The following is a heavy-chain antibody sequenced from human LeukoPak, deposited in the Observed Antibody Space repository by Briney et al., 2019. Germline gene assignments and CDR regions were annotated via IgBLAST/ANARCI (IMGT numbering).Heavy chain of an antibody. CDR3: ARDGPYSGSYSFDY. Sequence: GASVKVSCTASGYTFTSYGISWVRQAPGQGLEWMGWISAYNGNTNYAQKLQGRVTMTTDTSTSTAYMELRSLRSDDTAVYYCARDGPYSGSYSFDYWGQGTLVTVSS. CDR2: ISAYNGNT. D-gene: IGHD1-26*01. CDR1: GYTFTSYG. J-gene: IGHJ4*02. V-gene: IGHV1-18*01.